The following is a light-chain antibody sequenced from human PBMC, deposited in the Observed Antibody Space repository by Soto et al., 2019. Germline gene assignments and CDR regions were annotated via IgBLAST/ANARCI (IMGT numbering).Light chain of an antibody. CDR3: QQYGSSPIA. J-gene: IGKJ5*01. CDR1: EPIKTFY. V-gene: IGKV3-20*01. CDR2: GVY. Sequence: IVLTQNPPTLSLSPEETATLSCKASEPIKTFYFGWYQHKPGQSPRLLINGVYTRATGIPDRFSGSGSGTDFTLTISVLELEDFAVYYCQQYGSSPIAFGQGTRLEIK.